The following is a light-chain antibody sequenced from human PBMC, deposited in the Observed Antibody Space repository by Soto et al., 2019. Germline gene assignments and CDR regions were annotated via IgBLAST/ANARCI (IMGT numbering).Light chain of an antibody. V-gene: IGLV2-14*01. CDR3: SSYTSSSTPVV. J-gene: IGLJ2*01. CDR1: SSDVGGYNY. Sequence: QSVLTQPASVSGSPGQSITISCTGTSSDVGGYNYVSWYQQHPNKAPKLMIYEVSNRPSGVSNRFSGSKSGNTASLTISGLQAEDEADYYCSSYTSSSTPVVFGGGTQLTVL. CDR2: EVS.